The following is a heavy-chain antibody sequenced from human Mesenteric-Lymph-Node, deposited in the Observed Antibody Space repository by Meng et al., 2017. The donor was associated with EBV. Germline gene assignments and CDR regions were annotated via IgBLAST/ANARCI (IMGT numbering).Heavy chain of an antibody. CDR3: AREEFWSGYYAN. J-gene: IGHJ4*02. CDR1: GYSFSKYG. D-gene: IGHD3-3*01. V-gene: IGHV1-18*01. CDR2: ISGYSGNT. Sequence: QVQLVQSGAEVKKPGASGKVSCKASGYSFSKYGVSWVRQAPGQGLEWMGWISGYSGNTKYAQNLQGRVIMTTDASTDTAYMELRSLRADDTAVYYCAREEFWSGYYANWGQGTLVTVSS.